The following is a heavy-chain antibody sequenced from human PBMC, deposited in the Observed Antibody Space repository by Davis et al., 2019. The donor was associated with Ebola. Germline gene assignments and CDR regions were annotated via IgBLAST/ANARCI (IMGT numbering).Heavy chain of an antibody. CDR2: IFGSGSPK. J-gene: IGHJ4*02. Sequence: GESLKISCTASGFTFSNHEMMWVRQAPGKGLEWISYIFGSGSPKYYADSVTGRFSISRDNVKNSLYLEMNSLRAEDTAVYYCARGPLPGYSYFSLDFWGRGTPVTVSS. CDR1: GFTFSNHE. D-gene: IGHD5-18*01. CDR3: ARGPLPGYSYFSLDF. V-gene: IGHV3-48*03.